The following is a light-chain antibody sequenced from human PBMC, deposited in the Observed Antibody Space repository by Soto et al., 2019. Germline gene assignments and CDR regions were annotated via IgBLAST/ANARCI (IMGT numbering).Light chain of an antibody. CDR2: DAS. CDR3: QQHGLSPRT. Sequence: EVVLTQSPGTLSLSPGERATLSCRASQSVRDSYLAWYQQKPGQAPRLLIYDASSRATGIPDRFSGSESGTDFTLTISRLEADDCAVYYCQQHGLSPRTFGQGTKVEIK. J-gene: IGKJ1*01. CDR1: QSVRDSY. V-gene: IGKV3-20*01.